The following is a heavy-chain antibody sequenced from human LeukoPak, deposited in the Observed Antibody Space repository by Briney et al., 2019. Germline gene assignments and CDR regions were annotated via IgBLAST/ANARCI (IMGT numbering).Heavy chain of an antibody. CDR3: TSLRTAVPHAGEAYNI. J-gene: IGHJ3*02. Sequence: PGGSLRLSCEASGFTFSSYWMSWVRQAPGKGPEGVANIKQDGSDKYYADSVRGRFTVSRDNAKNSMYLQMNGLRAEDTATYYCTSLRTAVPHAGEAYNIWGQGTLVTVSS. V-gene: IGHV3-7*01. D-gene: IGHD2-2*01. CDR2: IKQDGSDK. CDR1: GFTFSSYW.